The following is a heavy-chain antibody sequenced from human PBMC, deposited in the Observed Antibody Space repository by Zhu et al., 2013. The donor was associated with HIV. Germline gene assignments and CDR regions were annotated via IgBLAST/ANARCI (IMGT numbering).Heavy chain of an antibody. CDR3: VRGLLCFRELYYGRDY. Sequence: QVHLEQSGAELQKPGVSVKVSCKTSGYTFSDYYIFWVRQAPGQGLEWMGWINPKTGATNYARRFNGWVTMTRDTSINTVYMELSRLTYDDTAMFYCVRGLLCFRELYYGRDYWGQGTLVTVSS. V-gene: IGHV1-2*04. D-gene: IGHD3-10*01. J-gene: IGHJ4*02. CDR1: GYTFSDYY. CDR2: INPKTGAT.